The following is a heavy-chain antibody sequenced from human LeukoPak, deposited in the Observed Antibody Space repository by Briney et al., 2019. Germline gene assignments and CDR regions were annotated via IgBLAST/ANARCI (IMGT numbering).Heavy chain of an antibody. J-gene: IGHJ4*02. CDR2: ISNYT. CDR1: GFTFSYYV. CDR3: ARKTPLNPHNY. V-gene: IGHV3-23*01. Sequence: PGGSLRLSCAASGFTFSYYVMSWVRQAPGKGLEWVSTISNYTYYADSAKGRFTISRDNSKNTLYLQMNSLRAEDTAVYYCARKTPLNPHNYWGQGTLVTVSS.